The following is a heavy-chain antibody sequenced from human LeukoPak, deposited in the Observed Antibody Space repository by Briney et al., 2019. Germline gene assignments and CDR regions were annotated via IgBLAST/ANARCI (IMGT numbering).Heavy chain of an antibody. Sequence: GGSLRLSCAASGFTVSTNYMNWVRQAPGKGLEWVSVLYSGGSTYYADSVKGRFTISRDNSKNTVYLQMKSLRAEDTAVYCCARDSETETGWYYYGMDVWGQGTTVTVSS. D-gene: IGHD1-1*01. CDR2: LYSGGST. J-gene: IGHJ6*02. CDR1: GFTVSTNY. CDR3: ARDSETETGWYYYGMDV. V-gene: IGHV3-53*01.